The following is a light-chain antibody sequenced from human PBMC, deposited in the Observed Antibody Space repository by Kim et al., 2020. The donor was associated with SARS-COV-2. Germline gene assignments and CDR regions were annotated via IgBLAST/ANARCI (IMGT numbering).Light chain of an antibody. J-gene: IGKJ5*01. CDR3: QQRYNWPT. V-gene: IGKV3-11*01. CDR2: DAS. Sequence: EIVLTQSPATLSLSPGERATLSCRASQSLSSNLAWYQQEPGQAPRLLIYDASNRVTGIPARFSGSGSGTDFTLTISSLEPEDFAVYYCQQRYNWPTFGQGTRLEIK. CDR1: QSLSSN.